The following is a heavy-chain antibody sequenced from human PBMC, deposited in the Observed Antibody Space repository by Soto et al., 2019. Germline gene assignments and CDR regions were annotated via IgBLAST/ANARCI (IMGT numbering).Heavy chain of an antibody. D-gene: IGHD2-15*01. CDR1: GFTFSSYD. Sequence: WGSLRLSCAASGFTFSSYDMHWVRQATGKGLEWVSAIGTAGDTYYPGSVKGRFTISRENAKNSLYLQMNSLRAGDTAVYYCARVEGYCSGGSCYDYWGQGTLVTVSS. CDR3: ARVEGYCSGGSCYDY. J-gene: IGHJ4*02. CDR2: IGTAGDT. V-gene: IGHV3-13*01.